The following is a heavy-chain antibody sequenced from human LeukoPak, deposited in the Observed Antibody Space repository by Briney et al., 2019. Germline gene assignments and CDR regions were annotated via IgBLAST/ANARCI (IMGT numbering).Heavy chain of an antibody. D-gene: IGHD3-3*01. CDR3: ARHLRDFWSGHHYYYYGMDV. V-gene: IGHV5-51*01. Sequence: GESLKISCKGSGYSFTSYWIGWVRQMPGKGLEWMGIIYPGDSDTNYSPSFQGHVTISADKSISTAYLQWSSLKASDTAMYYCARHLRDFWSGHHYYYYGMDVWGQGTTVTVSS. CDR1: GYSFTSYW. J-gene: IGHJ6*02. CDR2: IYPGDSDT.